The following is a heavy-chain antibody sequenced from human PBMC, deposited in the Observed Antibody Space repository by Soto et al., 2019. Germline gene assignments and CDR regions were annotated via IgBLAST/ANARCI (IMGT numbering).Heavy chain of an antibody. CDR2: ISGSGGGT. Sequence: AGGSLRLXCAASGFTFSIYAMSWVRQAPGKGLEWVSAISGSGGGTYYADSVEGRFTISRDNSKNTLYLQMNSLRVDDTAIYYCAKARATSTPAPGSYWGQGTLVTVSS. CDR1: GFTFSIYA. CDR3: AKARATSTPAPGSY. V-gene: IGHV3-23*01. D-gene: IGHD1-26*01. J-gene: IGHJ1*01.